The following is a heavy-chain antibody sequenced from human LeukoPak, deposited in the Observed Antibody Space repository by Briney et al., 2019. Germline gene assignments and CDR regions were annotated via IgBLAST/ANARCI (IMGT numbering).Heavy chain of an antibody. V-gene: IGHV4-39*01. CDR3: ARAVAGYSSSWYWDY. D-gene: IGHD6-13*01. CDR2: IYYSGST. Sequence: SETLSLTCTVSGGSISSSSYYWGWIRQPPGKGLEWIGSIYYSGSTYYHPSLKSRFTISVDTSKNQFSLKLSSVTAADTAVYYCARAVAGYSSSWYWDYWGEGTLVTVFS. CDR1: GGSISSSSYY. J-gene: IGHJ4*02.